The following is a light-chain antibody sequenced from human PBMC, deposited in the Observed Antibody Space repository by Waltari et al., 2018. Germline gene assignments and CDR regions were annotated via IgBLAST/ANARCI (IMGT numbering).Light chain of an antibody. Sequence: QSALTQPASVSGSPGQSITISCTGTSRDVGAYDYVSWYQQSPGKAPKLMIYDVSSRPSGVSDRFSGSQSGNTASLTISGLLAEDEADYYCSSYTSTSTLVVFGGGTQLTVL. CDR2: DVS. J-gene: IGLJ2*01. V-gene: IGLV2-14*01. CDR1: SRDVGAYDY. CDR3: SSYTSTSTLVV.